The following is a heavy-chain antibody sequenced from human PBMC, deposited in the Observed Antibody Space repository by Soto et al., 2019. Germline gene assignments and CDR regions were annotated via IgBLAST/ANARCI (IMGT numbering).Heavy chain of an antibody. Sequence: SETLSLTCTVSGGSISSYYWSWIRQPPGKGLEWIGYIYYSGSTNYNPSLKSRVTISVDTSKNQFSLKLSSVTAADTAVYYCARQGDLWFGESRSLFDYWGQGTLVTVSS. CDR1: GGSISSYY. V-gene: IGHV4-59*08. CDR3: ARQGDLWFGESRSLFDY. D-gene: IGHD3-10*01. CDR2: IYYSGST. J-gene: IGHJ4*02.